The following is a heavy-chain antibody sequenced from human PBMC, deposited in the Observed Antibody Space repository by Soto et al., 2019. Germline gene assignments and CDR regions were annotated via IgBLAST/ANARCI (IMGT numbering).Heavy chain of an antibody. CDR2: IYYSGST. CDR3: ARGRRPYSGYDYWDY. V-gene: IGHV4-31*03. D-gene: IGHD5-12*01. Sequence: SETLSLTCTVSGGSISSGDYYWNWIRQHPGKGLEWIGYIYYSGSTYYNPSLRRRVVISVDTSESQFSLKLSSVTDADTAVYYCARGRRPYSGYDYWDYWGQGALVTVYS. J-gene: IGHJ4*02. CDR1: GGSISSGDYY.